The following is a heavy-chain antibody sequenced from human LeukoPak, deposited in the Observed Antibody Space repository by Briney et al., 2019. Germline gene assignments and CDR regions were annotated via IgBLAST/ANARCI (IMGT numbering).Heavy chain of an antibody. D-gene: IGHD4-17*01. CDR1: GGSLNIYY. CDR2: IYTSGST. V-gene: IGHV4-4*07. CDR3: ARGPLTMTRGFDP. J-gene: IGHJ5*02. Sequence: SETLSLPCTVPGGSLNIYYWSWIRQPAGKGLEWIGRIYTSGSTNYNPSLKTRVTMSVDTSKNQFSLKLSSVTAADTAVYYCARGPLTMTRGFDPWGQGTLVTVSS.